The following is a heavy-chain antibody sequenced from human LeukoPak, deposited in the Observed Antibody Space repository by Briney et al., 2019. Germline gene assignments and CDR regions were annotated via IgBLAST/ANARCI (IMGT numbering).Heavy chain of an antibody. CDR3: ARDQRVTIFGVVIFAPDY. CDR2: INPNSGGT. J-gene: IGHJ4*02. Sequence: ASVTVSCKASGYTFTGYYMHWVRQAPGQGLEWMGWINPNSGGTNYAQKFQGRVTMTRDTSISTAYMELSRLRSDDTAVYYCARDQRVTIFGVVIFAPDYWGQGTLVTVSS. CDR1: GYTFTGYY. V-gene: IGHV1-2*02. D-gene: IGHD3-3*01.